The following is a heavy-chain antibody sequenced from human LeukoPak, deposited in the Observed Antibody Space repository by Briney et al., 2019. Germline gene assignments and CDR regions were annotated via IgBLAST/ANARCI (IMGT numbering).Heavy chain of an antibody. Sequence: GGSLRLSCAASGFTFSSCWMSWVRQAPGKGLEWVANIKQDGSEKYYVDSVKGRFTISRDNAKNSLYLQMNSLRAEDTAVYYCARDLTGYSSGPTGYWGQGTLVTVSS. D-gene: IGHD6-19*01. CDR3: ARDLTGYSSGPTGY. CDR1: GFTFSSCW. J-gene: IGHJ4*02. V-gene: IGHV3-7*01. CDR2: IKQDGSEK.